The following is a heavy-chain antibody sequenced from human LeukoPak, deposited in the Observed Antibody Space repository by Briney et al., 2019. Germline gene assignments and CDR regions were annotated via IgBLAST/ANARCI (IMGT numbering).Heavy chain of an antibody. V-gene: IGHV4-59*12. CDR2: IYYTGST. Sequence: SETLSLTCTVSGGSTSTYYWSWIRQPPGKGLEWIGYIYYTGSTNYNPSLKSRVTISVDTSKNQFSLKLSSVTAADTAVYYCARNKQLVGPFDYWGQGTLVTVSS. D-gene: IGHD6-13*01. CDR1: GGSTSTYY. CDR3: ARNKQLVGPFDY. J-gene: IGHJ4*02.